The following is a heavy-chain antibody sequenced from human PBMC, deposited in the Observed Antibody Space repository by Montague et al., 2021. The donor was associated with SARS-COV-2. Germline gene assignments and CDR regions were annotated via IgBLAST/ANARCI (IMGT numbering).Heavy chain of an antibody. CDR1: GFSLGTSGMC. CDR2: XXWGDDK. V-gene: IGHV2-70*01. J-gene: IGHJ3*02. D-gene: IGHD1-26*01. Sequence: PALVKPTQTLTLTCTFSGFSLGTSGMCVSWIRQPPGKALEWLALXXWGDDKYYSTSLKTRLTISKDTSKNQVVLTMTNMDPVDTATYYCARIWGATRGDAFDIWGQGSMVTVSS. CDR3: ARIWGATRGDAFDI.